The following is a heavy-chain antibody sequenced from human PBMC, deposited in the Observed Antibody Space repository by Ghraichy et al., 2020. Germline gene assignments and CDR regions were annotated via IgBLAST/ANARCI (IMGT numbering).Heavy chain of an antibody. CDR3: AKGWNGFGYRGPEWFGL. CDR1: QFHFSAYG. V-gene: IGHV3-23*01. D-gene: IGHD3-16*02. CDR2: ISPSGSRT. J-gene: IGHJ5*02. Sequence: GGSLRLSCVASQFHFSAYGMSWVRQAPGKGLELVSDISPSGSRTDYADSVKGRFIVSRDNSKNTLYLQMDSLRAEDTAMYYCAKGWNGFGYRGPEWFGLWGQGAMVTVAS.